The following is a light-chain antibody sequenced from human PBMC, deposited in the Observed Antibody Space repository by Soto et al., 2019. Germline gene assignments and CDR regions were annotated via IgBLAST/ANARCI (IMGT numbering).Light chain of an antibody. CDR3: SSYATSSTSV. Sequence: QSALTQPRSVSGSPGQSVTISCTGTSSDVGRYNYVSWYQQHPGKAPKLIIYDVTKRPSGVPDRFSGSKSGNTASLTISVLQAEGEDDYYCSSYATSSTSVFGTGNKVTVL. V-gene: IGLV2-11*01. CDR1: SSDVGRYNY. J-gene: IGLJ1*01. CDR2: DVT.